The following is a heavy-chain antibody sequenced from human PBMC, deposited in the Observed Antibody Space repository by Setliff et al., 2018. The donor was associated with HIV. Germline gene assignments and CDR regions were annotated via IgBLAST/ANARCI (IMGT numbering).Heavy chain of an antibody. V-gene: IGHV3-15*05. J-gene: IGHJ2*01. CDR1: GMTFSDAW. Sequence: GGSLRLSCLASGMTFSDAWMTWVRQAPGKGLEWVGRIKSKEEGGTREYAAPVKGRFTVSRDDSRNTLYLQMNNLKTEDTATYFCAGHYYDPLTGYYVWFFDVWGRGTLVTVSS. D-gene: IGHD3-9*01. CDR3: AGHYYDPLTGYYVWFFDV. CDR2: IKSKEEGGTR.